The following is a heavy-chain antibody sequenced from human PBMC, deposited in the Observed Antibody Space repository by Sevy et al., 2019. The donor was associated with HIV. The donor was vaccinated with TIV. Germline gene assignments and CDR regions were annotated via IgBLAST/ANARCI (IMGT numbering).Heavy chain of an antibody. V-gene: IGHV3-21*01. J-gene: IGHJ4*02. Sequence: GGSLRLSCAASGFTFNIYSMNWVRQAPGKGLEWVSSISGSSSYIFYADSVKGRFTISRDNAKNSLYLQMNSLRAEDTAVYYCARGRGDPRADCFDXWGQGTLVTVSS. D-gene: IGHD2-21*02. CDR3: ARGRGDPRADCFDX. CDR2: ISGSSSYI. CDR1: GFTFNIYS.